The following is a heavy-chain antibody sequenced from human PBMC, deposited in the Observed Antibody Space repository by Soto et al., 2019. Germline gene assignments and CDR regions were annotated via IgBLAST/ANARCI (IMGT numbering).Heavy chain of an antibody. CDR2: ISGSGGST. D-gene: IGHD3-22*01. CDR1: GVSFSSYS. CDR3: AKDLVPYYHDSPGSYAF. Sequence: GGSLRLSCAVSGVSFSSYSMTWVRQAPGKGLEWVSAISGSGGSTYYADSVKGRFTISRDNSKNTLYLQMNSLRAEDTAVYYCAKDLVPYYHDSPGSYAFWGPGTLVTVSS. J-gene: IGHJ4*02. V-gene: IGHV3-23*01.